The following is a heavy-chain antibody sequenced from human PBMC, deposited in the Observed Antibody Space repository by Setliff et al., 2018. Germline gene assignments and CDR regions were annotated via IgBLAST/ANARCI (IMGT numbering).Heavy chain of an antibody. J-gene: IGHJ4*02. Sequence: SETLSLTCTVSDDSFTSSRYYWGWIRQAPGSGLEWIGSIYYSGTAYYNPSLKSRVTISVDTSKNQFSLQVTSVTATDTAVYYCARHEFVGGYYGSVTYRHFDYWGQGILVTVS. D-gene: IGHD3-10*01. V-gene: IGHV4-39*01. CDR1: DDSFTSSRYY. CDR3: ARHEFVGGYYGSVTYRHFDY. CDR2: IYYSGTA.